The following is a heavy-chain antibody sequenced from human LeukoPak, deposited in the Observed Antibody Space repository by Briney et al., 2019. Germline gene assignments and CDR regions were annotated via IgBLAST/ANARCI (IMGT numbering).Heavy chain of an antibody. J-gene: IGHJ4*02. CDR2: ISAYNGNK. CDR1: GYTFTTYG. CDR3: ARGTYFDY. Sequence: ASVKVSCKASGYTFTTYGISWVRQAPGQGLEWMGWISAYNGNKKDAQKFQGRVTMTTDTSTSTAYMELRSLRSDDTAVYYCARGTYFDYWGQGTLVTVSS. V-gene: IGHV1-18*01.